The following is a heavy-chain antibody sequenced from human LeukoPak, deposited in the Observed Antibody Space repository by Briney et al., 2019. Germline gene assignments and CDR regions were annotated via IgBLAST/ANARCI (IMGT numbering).Heavy chain of an antibody. J-gene: IGHJ6*03. D-gene: IGHD6-19*01. Sequence: ASVKVSCKASGYTFTNYGISWVRQAPGQGLEWMGWINPNSGGTNYAQKFQGRVTMTRDTSISTAYIELSRLRSDDTAVYYCARDRGSSGWYGTYYYYYYMDVWGKGTTVTVSS. CDR2: INPNSGGT. V-gene: IGHV1-2*02. CDR1: GYTFTNYG. CDR3: ARDRGSSGWYGTYYYYYYMDV.